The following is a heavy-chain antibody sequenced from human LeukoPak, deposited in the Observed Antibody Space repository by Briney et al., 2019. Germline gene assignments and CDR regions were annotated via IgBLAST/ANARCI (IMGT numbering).Heavy chain of an antibody. CDR3: ARVDRSSSSGSYYYYMDV. J-gene: IGHJ6*03. CDR1: GGSISSYY. V-gene: IGHV4-59*01. Sequence: SETLSLTCTASGGSISSYYWSWIRQPPGKGLEWIGYIYYSGSTNYNPSLKSRVTISVDTSKNQFSLKLSSVTAADTAVYYCARVDRSSSSGSYYYYMDVWGKGTTVTVSS. D-gene: IGHD6-6*01. CDR2: IYYSGST.